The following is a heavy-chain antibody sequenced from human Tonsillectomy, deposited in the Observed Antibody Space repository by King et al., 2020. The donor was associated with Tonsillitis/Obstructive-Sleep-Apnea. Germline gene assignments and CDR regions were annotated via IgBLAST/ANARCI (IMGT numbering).Heavy chain of an antibody. Sequence: HVQLVQSGAEVKKPGSSVKVSCKASGGTFSSYAISWVRQAPGQGLEWMGGIIPIFGTANYAQKFQGRVTITADESTSTAYMELSSLRSEDTAVYYCAREWSATAMVTGGYYYCQMDVWAKGTTVTVSS. V-gene: IGHV1-69*01. J-gene: IGHJ6*03. D-gene: IGHD5-18*01. CDR2: IIPIFGTA. CDR1: GGTFSSYA. CDR3: AREWSATAMVTGGYYYCQMDV.